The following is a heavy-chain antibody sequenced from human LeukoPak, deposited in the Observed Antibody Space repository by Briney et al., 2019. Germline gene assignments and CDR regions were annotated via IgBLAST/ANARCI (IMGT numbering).Heavy chain of an antibody. D-gene: IGHD6-13*01. J-gene: IGHJ4*02. V-gene: IGHV3-7*01. CDR1: GFTFSNYW. Sequence: GGSLRLSCAASGFTFSNYWMSWVRQAPGKGLEWVANIKQDRSEKYYVDSVKGRFTISRDNAKNSIYLQMNSLRAEDTAVYYCARDPSPYSSPVDYWGQGTLVTVSS. CDR3: ARDPSPYSSPVDY. CDR2: IKQDRSEK.